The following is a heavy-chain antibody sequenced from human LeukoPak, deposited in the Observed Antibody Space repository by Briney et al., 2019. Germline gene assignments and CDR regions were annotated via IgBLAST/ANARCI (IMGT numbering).Heavy chain of an antibody. D-gene: IGHD3/OR15-3a*01. J-gene: IGHJ6*03. V-gene: IGHV3-48*01. CDR2: ISSSSSTI. CDR3: ARSGGMSDFWTGKRWGFHYMDV. Sequence: PGGSLRLSCAASGFTFSSYSMNWVRQAPGKGLEWISYISSSSSTIYYAVSVKGRFTISRDNAKNSLYLQMSSLRAEDTAVYYCARSGGMSDFWTGKRWGFHYMDVWGKGTTVTVSS. CDR1: GFTFSSYS.